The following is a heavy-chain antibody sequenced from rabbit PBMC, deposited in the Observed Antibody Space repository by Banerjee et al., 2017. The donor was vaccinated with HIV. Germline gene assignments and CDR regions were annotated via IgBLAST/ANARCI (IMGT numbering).Heavy chain of an antibody. J-gene: IGHJ4*01. CDR1: GFDLSSYYY. V-gene: IGHV1S40*01. Sequence: QSLEESGGDLVKPGASLTLTCTPSGFDLSSYYYMCWVRQAPGKGLEWIACIYAGSSGGTYYASWAKGRFTISKTSSTTVTLQMTSLTAADTATYFCARRVTGYAGAFNLWGPGTLVTDS. CDR3: ARRVTGYAGAFNL. D-gene: IGHD4-2*01. CDR2: IYAGSSGGT.